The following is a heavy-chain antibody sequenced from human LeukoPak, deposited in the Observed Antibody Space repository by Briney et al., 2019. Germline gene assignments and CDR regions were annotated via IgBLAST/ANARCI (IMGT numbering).Heavy chain of an antibody. J-gene: IGHJ3*02. CDR2: IYYSGNT. D-gene: IGHD2-15*01. V-gene: IGHV4-39*07. CDR1: GFTVSSSY. Sequence: GSLRLSCAASGFTVSSSYMSWVRQAPGKGLEWIGSIYYSGNTYYNPCLKSRVTISVDTSKNQFSLKLSSVTAADTAVYYCARDTAGYYSGGTCYSAGAFDIWGQGTMVTVSS. CDR3: ARDTAGYYSGGTCYSAGAFDI.